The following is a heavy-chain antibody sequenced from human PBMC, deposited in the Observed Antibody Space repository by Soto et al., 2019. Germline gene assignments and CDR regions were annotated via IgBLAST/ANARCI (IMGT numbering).Heavy chain of an antibody. CDR1: GFTFSSYG. V-gene: IGHV3-33*01. D-gene: IGHD3-22*01. Sequence: GGSLRLSCAASGFTFSSYGMHWVRQAPGKGLEWVAVIWYDGSNKYYADSMKGRFTISRDNSKNTLYLQMNSLRAEDTAVYYCATGRGDYYDSSGSFDYWGQGTLVTVSS. CDR3: ATGRGDYYDSSGSFDY. J-gene: IGHJ4*02. CDR2: IWYDGSNK.